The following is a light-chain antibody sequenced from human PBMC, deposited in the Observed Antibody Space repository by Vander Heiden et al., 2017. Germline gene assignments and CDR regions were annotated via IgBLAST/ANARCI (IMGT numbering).Light chain of an antibody. CDR1: NIGSKN. J-gene: IGLJ2*01. Sequence: SSVLTQPLSVSVAPGQTARITCGGNNIGSKNVHWYQQKPGHAPVLVVYADSDRPSATPERVCGSDSEKADTLTISRVGARDGDEAYCQVWERSSDPVVFGGGTKLTVL. CDR3: QVWERSSDPVV. V-gene: IGLV3-21*02. CDR2: ADS.